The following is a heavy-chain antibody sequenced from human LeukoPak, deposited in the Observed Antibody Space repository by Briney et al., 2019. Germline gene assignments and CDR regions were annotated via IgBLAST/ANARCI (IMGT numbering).Heavy chain of an antibody. J-gene: IGHJ5*02. CDR3: ARADSSGWYFSGWFDP. Sequence: GSLRLSCAASEFSVGSNYMTWIRQPPGKGLEWLGSIYYSGTTFYNPSLKSRVTFSIDTSSNQFSLTLTSVTAADTAVYYCARADSSGWYFSGWFDPWGQGTLVTVSS. CDR2: IYYSGTT. D-gene: IGHD6-19*01. CDR1: EFSVGSNY. V-gene: IGHV4-39*07.